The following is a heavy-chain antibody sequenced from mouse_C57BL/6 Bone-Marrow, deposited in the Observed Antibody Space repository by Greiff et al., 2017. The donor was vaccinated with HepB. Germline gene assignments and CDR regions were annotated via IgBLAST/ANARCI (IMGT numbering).Heavy chain of an antibody. V-gene: IGHV5-6*01. J-gene: IGHJ4*01. CDR2: LSSGGSYT. Sequence: VKLVESGGDFVKPGGSLTLSCAASGFTFSSYGMSWVRQTPDKRLEWVATLSSGGSYTYYPDSVKGRFTISRDNAKNTLYLQMSSLKSEDTAMYYCARSAMDYWGQGTSVTVSS. CDR3: ARSAMDY. CDR1: GFTFSSYG.